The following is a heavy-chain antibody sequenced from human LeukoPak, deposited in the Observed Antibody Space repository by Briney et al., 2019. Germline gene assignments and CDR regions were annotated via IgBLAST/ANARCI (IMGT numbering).Heavy chain of an antibody. V-gene: IGHV3-30*02. CDR1: GFTFSSYG. J-gene: IGHJ4*02. CDR2: IRHDGSNK. D-gene: IGHD1-26*01. Sequence: GGSLRLSCAASGFTFSSYGMHWVRQAPGKGLEWVAFIRHDGSNKYYADSVKGRFTISRDNSKNTLYLQMNSLRAEDTAVYYCAKVRQWELYFDYWGQGTLVTVSS. CDR3: AKVRQWELYFDY.